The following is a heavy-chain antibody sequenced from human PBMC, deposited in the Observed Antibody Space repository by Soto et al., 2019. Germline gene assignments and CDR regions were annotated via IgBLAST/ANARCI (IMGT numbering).Heavy chain of an antibody. Sequence: ASVKVSCKASGYSFTDYHIHWVRQAPGQGLEWLGRINPKSGGTSTAQKFQGWVTMTRDRSISAVYMELTRLRSDDTAVYFCARGHSTDCSNGVCSFFYNHEMDVWGQGTTVTVSS. V-gene: IGHV1-2*04. CDR3: ARGHSTDCSNGVCSFFYNHEMDV. CDR1: GYSFTDYH. J-gene: IGHJ6*02. CDR2: INPKSGGT. D-gene: IGHD2-8*01.